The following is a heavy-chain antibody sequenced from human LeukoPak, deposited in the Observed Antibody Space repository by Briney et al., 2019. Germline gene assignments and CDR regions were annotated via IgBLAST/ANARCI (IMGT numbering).Heavy chain of an antibody. D-gene: IGHD6-13*01. CDR1: GFTFSDYY. J-gene: IGHJ4*02. V-gene: IGHV3-11*04. Sequence: GGSLRLSCAASGFTFSDYYMSWIRQAPGKGLEWVSYISSSGSTIYYADSVKGRFTISRDNAKNSLYLQMNSLRAEDTAVYYCARAESFLGIAAAGRLDYWGQGTLVTVSS. CDR2: ISSSGSTI. CDR3: ARAESFLGIAAAGRLDY.